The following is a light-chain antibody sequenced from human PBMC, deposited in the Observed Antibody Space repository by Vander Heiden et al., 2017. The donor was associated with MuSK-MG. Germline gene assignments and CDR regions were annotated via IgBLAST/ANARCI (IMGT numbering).Light chain of an antibody. J-gene: IGKJ2*01. CDR2: WAS. Sequence: DIVMTQSPDSLAVSLGERATINCKSSQSVLYSSNNKNYLAWYQQKPRQPPKLLIYWASTRESGVPDRFSGSGSGTDFTLTISSLQAEDVAVYYCQQDDSTPTTFGQGTKLEIK. CDR3: QQDDSTPTT. V-gene: IGKV4-1*01. CDR1: QSVLYSSNNKNY.